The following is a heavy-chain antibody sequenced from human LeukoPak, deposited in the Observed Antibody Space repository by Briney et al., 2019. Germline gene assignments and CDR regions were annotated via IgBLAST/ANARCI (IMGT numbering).Heavy chain of an antibody. CDR3: ARDPVEWEQLLDY. D-gene: IGHD1-26*01. J-gene: IGHJ4*02. Sequence: GGSLRLSCAASGFTFSSNWMHWVRQAPGKGLVWVSRISEDVSTTNYADSVKGRFTISRDNARNSVYLQMNSLRVEDTAVYYCARDPVEWEQLLDYWGQGTLVTVSS. CDR2: ISEDVSTT. CDR1: GFTFSSNW. V-gene: IGHV3-74*01.